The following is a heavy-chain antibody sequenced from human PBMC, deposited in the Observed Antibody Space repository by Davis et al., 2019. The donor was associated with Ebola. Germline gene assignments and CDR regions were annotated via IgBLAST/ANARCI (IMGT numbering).Heavy chain of an antibody. V-gene: IGHV4-59*08. CDR1: GGSFSAYY. D-gene: IGHD6-19*01. CDR3: ARQIAVSYYYGMDV. CDR2: IYSSGNT. Sequence: MPGGSLRLPCAAHGGSFSAYYWSWICQPPGKGLEWVGHIYSSGNTNSNHSLKSRVTISVDTSKNQFSLKLSSMTAADTAVYYCARQIAVSYYYGMDVWGQGTTVTVSS. J-gene: IGHJ6*02.